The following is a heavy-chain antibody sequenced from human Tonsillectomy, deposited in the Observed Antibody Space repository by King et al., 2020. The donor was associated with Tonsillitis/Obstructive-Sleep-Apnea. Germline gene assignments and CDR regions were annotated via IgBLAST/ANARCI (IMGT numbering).Heavy chain of an antibody. Sequence: VQLVESGGGLVQPGGSLRLSCAASGFTFSSYAMSWVRQAPGKGLEWVTGISASGGTTYYADSVKGRFTISRDNSKNTLYLQLNSQRVEDTAVYYCATVGGAIPAAIVGVPYYYYYVDVWGKGTTVTVSS. CDR2: ISASGGTT. CDR3: ATVGGAIPAAIVGVPYYYYYVDV. CDR1: GFTFSSYA. J-gene: IGHJ6*03. V-gene: IGHV3-23*04. D-gene: IGHD2-2*02.